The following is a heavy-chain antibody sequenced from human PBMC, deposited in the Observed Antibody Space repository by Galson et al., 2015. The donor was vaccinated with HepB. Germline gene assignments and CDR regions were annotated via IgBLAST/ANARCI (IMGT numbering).Heavy chain of an antibody. J-gene: IGHJ4*02. CDR1: GGTFSSYA. V-gene: IGHV1-69*01. Sequence: SCKASGGTFSSYAISWVRQAPGQGLEWMGGIIPIFGTANYAQKFQGRVTITADESTSTAYMELSSLRSEDTAVYYCARDYRGSSSFDYWGQGTLVTVSS. CDR2: IIPIFGTA. CDR3: ARDYRGSSSFDY. D-gene: IGHD6-6*01.